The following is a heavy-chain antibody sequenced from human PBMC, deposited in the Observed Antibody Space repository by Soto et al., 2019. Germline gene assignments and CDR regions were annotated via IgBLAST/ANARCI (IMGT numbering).Heavy chain of an antibody. V-gene: IGHV1-69*02. CDR3: ARGKVYSSSSPLLGYYMDV. CDR1: GGTFSSYT. D-gene: IGHD6-6*01. J-gene: IGHJ6*03. Sequence: SVKVSCKASGGTFSSYTISWVRQAPGQGLEWMGRIIPILGIANYAQKFQGRVTITADKSTSTAYMELSSLRSEDTAVYYCARGKVYSSSSPLLGYYMDVWGKGTTVTGSS. CDR2: IIPILGIA.